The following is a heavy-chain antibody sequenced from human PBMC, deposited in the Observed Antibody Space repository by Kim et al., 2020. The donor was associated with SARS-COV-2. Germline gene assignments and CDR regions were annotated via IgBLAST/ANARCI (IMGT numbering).Heavy chain of an antibody. CDR3: ARGLLWFGESHRTYYFDY. CDR2: INHSGST. V-gene: IGHV4-34*01. J-gene: IGHJ4*02. D-gene: IGHD3-10*01. CDR1: GGSFSGYY. Sequence: SETLSLTCAVYGGSFSGYYWSWIRQPPGKGLEWIGEINHSGSTNYNPSLKSRVTISVDTSKNQFSLKLSSVTAADTAVYYCARGLLWFGESHRTYYFDYWGQGTLVTVSS.